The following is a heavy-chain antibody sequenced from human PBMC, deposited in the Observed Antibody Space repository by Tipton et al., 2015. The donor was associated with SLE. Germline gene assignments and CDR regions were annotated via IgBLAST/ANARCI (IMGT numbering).Heavy chain of an antibody. CDR3: ARGDDIDYFDY. V-gene: IGHV4-59*08. Sequence: LRLSCNVSGGSIRGYFWSWIRQPPGKGLEWIAYISYTGTADYSPSLKSRVTISLDTSMNQFSLKLNSVTAADTALYYCARGDDIDYFDYWGQGTLVTVSS. CDR2: ISYTGTA. J-gene: IGHJ4*02. D-gene: IGHD1-1*01. CDR1: GGSIRGYF.